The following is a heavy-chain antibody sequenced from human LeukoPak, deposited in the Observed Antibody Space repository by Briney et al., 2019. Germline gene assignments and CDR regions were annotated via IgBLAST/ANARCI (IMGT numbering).Heavy chain of an antibody. Sequence: PGRSVSLSCTASGFTFEDFAMLWVRQVPGKGREWVSGISWNSGTIGYADSVKGRFTISRDNAKSSLYLQMNSLRAEDTALYYCAKNVGYSGSWYGGRFDYWGQGTLVTVSS. D-gene: IGHD6-13*01. J-gene: IGHJ4*02. V-gene: IGHV3-9*01. CDR1: GFTFEDFA. CDR2: ISWNSGTI. CDR3: AKNVGYSGSWYGGRFDY.